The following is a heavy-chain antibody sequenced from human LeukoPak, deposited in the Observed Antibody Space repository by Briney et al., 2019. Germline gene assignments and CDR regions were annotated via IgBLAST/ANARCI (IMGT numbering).Heavy chain of an antibody. D-gene: IGHD3-22*01. CDR2: IYYSGST. V-gene: IGHV4-59*01. CDR1: GGSISSYY. CDR3: ARYGYYYDSSGYYVYYFDY. Sequence: SETLSLTSTVSGGSISSYYWSWIRQPPGKGLEWIGYIYYSGSTNYNPSLKSRVTISVDTSKNQFSLKLSSVTAADTAVYYCARYGYYYDSSGYYVYYFDYWGQGTLVTVPS. J-gene: IGHJ4*02.